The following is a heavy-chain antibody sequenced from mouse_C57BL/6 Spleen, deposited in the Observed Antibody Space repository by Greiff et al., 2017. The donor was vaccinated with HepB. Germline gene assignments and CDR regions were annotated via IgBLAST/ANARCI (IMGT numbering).Heavy chain of an antibody. D-gene: IGHD1-1*01. CDR1: GFTFSSYG. J-gene: IGHJ2*01. CDR2: ISSGGSYT. V-gene: IGHV5-6*01. CDR3: ARHENYDYYGSSYFRFDY. Sequence: EVQVVESGGDLVKPGGSLKLSCAASGFTFSSYGMSWVRQTPDKRLEWVATISSGGSYTYYPDSVKGRFTISRDNAKNTLYLQMSSLKSEDTAMYYCARHENYDYYGSSYFRFDYWGQGTTLTVSS.